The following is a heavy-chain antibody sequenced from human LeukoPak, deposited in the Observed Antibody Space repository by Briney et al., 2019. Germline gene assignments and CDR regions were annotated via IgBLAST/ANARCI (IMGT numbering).Heavy chain of an antibody. V-gene: IGHV4-59*08. J-gene: IGHJ5*02. Sequence: RTSETLSLTCTVSGGSITTYYWSWIRQPPGKGLEWIAYIYYTGSTNYNPPLKSRVTISVDTSKNQFSLKLSSVTAADTAVYYCARQSGYSYPFDPWGQGTLVTVSS. CDR2: IYYTGST. D-gene: IGHD5-18*01. CDR1: GGSITTYY. CDR3: ARQSGYSYPFDP.